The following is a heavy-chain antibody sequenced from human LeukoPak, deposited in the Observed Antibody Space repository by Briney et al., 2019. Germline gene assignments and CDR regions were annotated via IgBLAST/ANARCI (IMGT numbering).Heavy chain of an antibody. CDR1: GFTFSSYE. CDR3: AREETFYYYDSSGWGY. J-gene: IGHJ4*02. V-gene: IGHV3-74*01. D-gene: IGHD3-22*01. Sequence: GGSLRLSCAASGFTFSSYEMNWVRQAPGKGLVWVSRINSDGSSTSYADSVKGRFTISRDNAKNTLYLQMNSLRAEDTAVYYCAREETFYYYDSSGWGYWGQGTLVTVSS. CDR2: INSDGSST.